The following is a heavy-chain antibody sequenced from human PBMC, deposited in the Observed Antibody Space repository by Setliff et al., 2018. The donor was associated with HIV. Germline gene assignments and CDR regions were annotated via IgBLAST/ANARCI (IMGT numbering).Heavy chain of an antibody. CDR3: ARGRPTGYFDC. J-gene: IGHJ4*02. CDR1: GFTFSSDS. D-gene: IGHD1-1*01. Sequence: GGSLRLSCAASGFTFSSDSMNWVRQAPGKGLEWVSSISSSSYIYYADSVEGRFTISRDNAKNSLYLQMNSLRGEDTAVYYCARGRPTGYFDCWGQRTLVTVSS. V-gene: IGHV3-21*01. CDR2: ISSSSYI.